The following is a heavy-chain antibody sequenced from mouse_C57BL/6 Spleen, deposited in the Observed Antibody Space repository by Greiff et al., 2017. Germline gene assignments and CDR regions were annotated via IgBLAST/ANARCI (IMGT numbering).Heavy chain of an antibody. J-gene: IGHJ4*01. D-gene: IGHD1-1*01. CDR1: GIDFSRYW. CDR3: SASYYYGSRAYAMDY. Sequence: GGLVQPGGSLKLSCAASGIDFSRYWMRWVRRAPGKGLEWIGEINPDSSTINYAPSLKDKFNISRDTAKNTLYLQMSKVRSEDTALYYCSASYYYGSRAYAMDYWGQGTSVTVSA. CDR2: INPDSSTI. V-gene: IGHV4-1*01.